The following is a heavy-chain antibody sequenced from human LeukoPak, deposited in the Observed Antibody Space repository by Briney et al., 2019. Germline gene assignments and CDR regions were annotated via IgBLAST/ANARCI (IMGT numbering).Heavy chain of an antibody. J-gene: IGHJ4*02. CDR3: ARHHTGATIRWDF. CDR2: IFYSGGT. CDR1: GDSISSTYLY. Sequence: SETLSLTCTVSGDSISSTYLYWGWIRQPPGKGLEWIGSIFYSGGTYHNPSLKSRVTLSVDTSKNQFSLKLTSVTAADTAVYFCARHHTGATIRWDFWGQGTLVTVSS. D-gene: IGHD1-26*01. V-gene: IGHV4-39*01.